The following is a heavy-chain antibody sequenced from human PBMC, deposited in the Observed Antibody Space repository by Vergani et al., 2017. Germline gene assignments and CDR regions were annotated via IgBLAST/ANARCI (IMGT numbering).Heavy chain of an antibody. CDR3: AIVTGYYDSSGYYLDY. Sequence: QVQLVQSGSEVRKPGASVKFFCQVSGYSLTELTIHWVRQAPGKGLEWMGGFDPEHGEVTFAHHIQGRVTMTEDRSTDTAYMELSSLRPEDTALYYCAIVTGYYDSSGYYLDYWGQGTLVTVSS. J-gene: IGHJ4*02. CDR1: GYSLTELT. D-gene: IGHD3-22*01. CDR2: FDPEHGEV. V-gene: IGHV1-24*01.